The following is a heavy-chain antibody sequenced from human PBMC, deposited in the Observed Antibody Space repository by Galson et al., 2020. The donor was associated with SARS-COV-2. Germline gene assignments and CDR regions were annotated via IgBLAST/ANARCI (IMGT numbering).Heavy chain of an antibody. CDR1: GGSISSYY. J-gene: IGHJ4*02. D-gene: IGHD6-13*01. CDR2: IYYSGST. V-gene: IGHV4-59*01. Sequence: ASETLSLTCTVSGGSISSYYWSWIRQPPGKGLEWIGYIYYSGSTNYNPSLKSRVTISVDTSKNQFSLKLSSVTAADTAVYYCAREGRGIAAYYWGQGTLVTVSS. CDR3: AREGRGIAAYY.